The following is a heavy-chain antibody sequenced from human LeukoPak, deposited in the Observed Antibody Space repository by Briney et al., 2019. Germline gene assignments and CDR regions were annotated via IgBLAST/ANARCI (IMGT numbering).Heavy chain of an antibody. CDR2: ISAYNGNT. V-gene: IGHV1-18*01. J-gene: IGHJ5*02. CDR1: GYTFTSYG. Sequence: ASVKVSCKASGYTFTSYGISWVRQAPGQGLEWMGWISAYNGNTNYAQKLQGRVTMTTDTSTSIAYMELRSLRSDDTAVYYCARDARYSSGWYRDWFDPWGQGTLVTVSS. CDR3: ARDARYSSGWYRDWFDP. D-gene: IGHD6-19*01.